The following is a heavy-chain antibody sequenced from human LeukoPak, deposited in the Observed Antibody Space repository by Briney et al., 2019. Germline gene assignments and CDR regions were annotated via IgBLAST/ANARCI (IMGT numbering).Heavy chain of an antibody. J-gene: IGHJ4*02. D-gene: IGHD1-26*01. CDR3: ARDKIVGATYFDY. V-gene: IGHV3-7*01. CDR1: GFTFSSYW. CDR2: IKQDGSEE. Sequence: GGSLRLSCAASGFTFSSYWMTWVRQTPGKGLEWVANIKQDGSEEYYVDSVKGRFTISRDNAKNSLYLQMNSLRAEDTAVYYCARDKIVGATYFDYWGQGTLVTVSS.